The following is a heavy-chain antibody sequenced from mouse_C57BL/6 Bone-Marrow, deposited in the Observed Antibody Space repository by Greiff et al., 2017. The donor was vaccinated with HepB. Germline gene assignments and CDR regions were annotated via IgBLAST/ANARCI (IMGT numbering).Heavy chain of an antibody. D-gene: IGHD1-1*01. V-gene: IGHV1-82*01. CDR1: GYALSSSW. J-gene: IGHJ1*03. CDR3: ARELRYWYFDV. CDR2: IYPGDGDT. Sequence: VQLQQSGPELVKPGASVKISCKASGYALSSSWMNWVKQRPGKGLEWIGRIYPGDGDTNYNGKLKGQGTMTADKYSSTAYMQHSSLTSEDSAVYFCARELRYWYFDVWGTGTTVTVSS.